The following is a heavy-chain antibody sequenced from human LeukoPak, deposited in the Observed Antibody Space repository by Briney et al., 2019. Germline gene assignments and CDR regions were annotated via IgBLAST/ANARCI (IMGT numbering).Heavy chain of an antibody. V-gene: IGHV4-59*01. CDR1: GGSFSGYY. D-gene: IGHD5-12*01. CDR3: ARDGYSGNDGL. J-gene: IGHJ4*02. CDR2: IYHSGST. Sequence: PSETLSLTCTVSGGSFSGYYWSWIRQPPGKGLEWIGYIYHSGSTNYNPSLTSRVTISVDTSKNQFSLKLSSVTAADTAVYYCARDGYSGNDGLWGQGTLVTVSS.